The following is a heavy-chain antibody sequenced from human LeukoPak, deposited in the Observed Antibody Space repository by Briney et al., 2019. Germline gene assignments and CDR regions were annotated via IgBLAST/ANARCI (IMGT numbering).Heavy chain of an antibody. CDR1: GYTFTSYG. Sequence: ASVKVSCKASGYTFTSYGISWVRQAPGQGLEWMGWISAYNGNTKYAQKLQGRVTMTTDTSTSTAYMELRSLRSDDTAVYYCARDADSSGWHDAFDIWGQGTMVTVSS. CDR2: ISAYNGNT. J-gene: IGHJ3*02. CDR3: ARDADSSGWHDAFDI. V-gene: IGHV1-18*01. D-gene: IGHD6-19*01.